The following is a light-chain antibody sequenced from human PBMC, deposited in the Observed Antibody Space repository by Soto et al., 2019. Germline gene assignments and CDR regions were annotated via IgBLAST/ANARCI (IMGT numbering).Light chain of an antibody. CDR1: SSDVGSYNL. V-gene: IGLV2-23*01. Sequence: QSALTQPASVSGSPGQSITISCTGTSSDVGSYNLVSWYQQHPGKAPKLMIYEGSKRPSRVSNRFSGSKSGNTASLTISGLQAEDEADYYCCSYAGSSLQVFGGGTKVTVL. J-gene: IGLJ2*01. CDR3: CSYAGSSLQV. CDR2: EGS.